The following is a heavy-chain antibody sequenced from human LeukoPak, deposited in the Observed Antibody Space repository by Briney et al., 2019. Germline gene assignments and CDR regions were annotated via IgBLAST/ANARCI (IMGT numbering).Heavy chain of an antibody. D-gene: IGHD3-3*01. V-gene: IGHV1-2*06. J-gene: IGHJ4*02. Sequence: ASVKVSCKASGYTFTGYYMHWVRQAPGQGLEWMGRINPNSGGTNYAQKFQGRVTMTRDTSISTAHMELSRLRSDDTAVYYCARGGITIFGVAIWGEYWGQGTLVTVSS. CDR1: GYTFTGYY. CDR2: INPNSGGT. CDR3: ARGGITIFGVAIWGEY.